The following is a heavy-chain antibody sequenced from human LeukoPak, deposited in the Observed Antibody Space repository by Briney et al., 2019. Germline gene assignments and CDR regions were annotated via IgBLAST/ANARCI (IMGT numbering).Heavy chain of an antibody. V-gene: IGHV3-23*01. CDR3: AKPPPRGPNSSSKRGAYYCYYTDV. J-gene: IGHJ6*03. Sequence: GGSLRLSCAASGFTFSSYAMSWVRQAPGKGLEWVSAISGSGGSTYYADSVKGRFTISRDNSKNTLYLQMNSLRAEDTAVYYCAKPPPRGPNSSSKRGAYYCYYTDVWGKGTTVTVSS. CDR2: ISGSGGST. CDR1: GFTFSSYA. D-gene: IGHD6-13*01.